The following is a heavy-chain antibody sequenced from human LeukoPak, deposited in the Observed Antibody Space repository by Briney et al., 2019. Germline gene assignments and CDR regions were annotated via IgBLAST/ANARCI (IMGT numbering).Heavy chain of an antibody. CDR2: ISGSGGST. D-gene: IGHD3-22*01. Sequence: GGSLRLSCAASGFTFSSYAMSWVRQAPGKGLECVSAISGSGGSTTYADSVKGRFTISRDNSKNTLYLQMNSLRAEDTSVYYCAKDGYFYDSSGPWGQGTLVTVSS. V-gene: IGHV3-23*01. J-gene: IGHJ5*02. CDR3: AKDGYFYDSSGP. CDR1: GFTFSSYA.